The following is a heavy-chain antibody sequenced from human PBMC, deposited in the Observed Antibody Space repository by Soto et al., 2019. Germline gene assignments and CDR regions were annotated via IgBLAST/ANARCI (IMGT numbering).Heavy chain of an antibody. D-gene: IGHD3-16*02. Sequence: ASVKVSCKASGYTFTGYYMHWVRQAPGQGLEWMGWINPNSGGTNYAQKFQGRVTMTRDTSISTAYMELSRLRSDDTAAYYCARGHNYDYVWGSYRSHDAFDIWGQGTMVTVSS. V-gene: IGHV1-2*02. CDR2: INPNSGGT. CDR3: ARGHNYDYVWGSYRSHDAFDI. J-gene: IGHJ3*02. CDR1: GYTFTGYY.